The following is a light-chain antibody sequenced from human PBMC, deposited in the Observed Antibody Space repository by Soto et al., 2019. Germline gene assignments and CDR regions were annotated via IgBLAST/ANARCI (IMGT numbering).Light chain of an antibody. Sequence: QSVLTQPPSVSGAPGQRVTISCTGSSSNIGAGYDVHWYQQLPGTAPKLLIYGNSNRPSGVPDRFSGSKSGTSASLAITGLQAEDEADYYCQSYDSSLGGPRVFGGGTKLTV. V-gene: IGLV1-40*01. CDR3: QSYDSSLGGPRV. CDR2: GNS. J-gene: IGLJ2*01. CDR1: SSNIGAGYD.